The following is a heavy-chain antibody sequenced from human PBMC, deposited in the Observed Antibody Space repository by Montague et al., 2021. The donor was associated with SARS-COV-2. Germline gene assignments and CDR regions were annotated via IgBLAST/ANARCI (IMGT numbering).Heavy chain of an antibody. CDR2: INYSGST. J-gene: IGHJ6*02. D-gene: IGHD3-9*01. V-gene: IGHV4-39*01. Sequence: INYSGSTYCNPSLQSRVTISVDTSKHQFSLKLRSVPAANTAVYYFARQDDILTGYYYYGMDVWGQGTTGTVSS. CDR3: ARQDDILTGYYYYGMDV.